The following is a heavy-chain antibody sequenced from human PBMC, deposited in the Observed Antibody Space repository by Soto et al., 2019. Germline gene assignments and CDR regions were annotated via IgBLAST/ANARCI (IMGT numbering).Heavy chain of an antibody. CDR2: INHGGGT. D-gene: IGHD1-26*01. CDR1: GGSLSGYY. CDR3: ARALLLDSDY. Sequence: QVHLQQWGAGLLKPSETLSLTCAVSGGSLSGYYWSWIRQPPGRGLEWIGEINHGGGTTYNPSLESRVTISVDPSKDQFSLKLTSVSAGDSAVYFCARALLLDSDYWGQGALVTVSS. V-gene: IGHV4-34*01. J-gene: IGHJ4*02.